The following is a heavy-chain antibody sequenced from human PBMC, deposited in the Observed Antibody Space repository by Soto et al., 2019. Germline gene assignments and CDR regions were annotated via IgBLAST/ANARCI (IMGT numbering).Heavy chain of an antibody. CDR1: GYTFMNFG. CDR2: ISAYNANA. Sequence: QIQLLQSGAEVKKPVASVKVTCKASGYTFMNFGISWVRQAPGQGLEWMGWISAYNANANYAQKFQGRLTMTAATSTSTAYMELRSLRSDDTAVYYCARENSYFDYWRQGTLVTVSS. J-gene: IGHJ4*02. CDR3: ARENSYFDY. V-gene: IGHV1-18*01.